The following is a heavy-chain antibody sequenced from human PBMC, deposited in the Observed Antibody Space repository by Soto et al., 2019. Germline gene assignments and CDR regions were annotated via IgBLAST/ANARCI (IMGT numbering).Heavy chain of an antibody. CDR1: GGSISSYY. CDR2: ISYSGST. D-gene: IGHD6-13*01. V-gene: IGHV4-59*01. Sequence: SETLSLTCTVSGGSISSYYWSWIRQPPGKGLEWIGYISYSGSTNYNPSLKSRVTISVDTSKNQFSLKLSSVTAADTAVYYCARAYSSSWYQNFLDCWGQGTLVTVSS. J-gene: IGHJ4*02. CDR3: ARAYSSSWYQNFLDC.